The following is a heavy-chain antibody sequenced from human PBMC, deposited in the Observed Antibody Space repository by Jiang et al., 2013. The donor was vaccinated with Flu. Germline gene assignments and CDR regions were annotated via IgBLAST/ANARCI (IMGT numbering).Heavy chain of an antibody. Sequence: KPTQTLTLTCTFSGLSVSTRGVGVGWIRQPPGQALEWLALIYWDDDKRYSPSLNGRLTITKDASRNEVVLTMTNMDFVDAATYYCALRRDSRNFFDPWGQGTLVTVSS. J-gene: IGHJ5*02. CDR1: GLSVSTRGVG. CDR3: ALRRDSRNFFDP. CDR2: IYWDDDK. D-gene: IGHD2-21*01. V-gene: IGHV2-5*02.